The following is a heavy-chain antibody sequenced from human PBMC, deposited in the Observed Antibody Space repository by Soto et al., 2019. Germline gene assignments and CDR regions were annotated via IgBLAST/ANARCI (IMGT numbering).Heavy chain of an antibody. V-gene: IGHV3-30-3*01. CDR3: ARGSSGWYGIENWFDL. CDR2: ISYDGSNK. D-gene: IGHD6-19*01. J-gene: IGHJ5*02. CDR1: GFTFSSDA. Sequence: QVQLVESGGGVVQPGRSLRLSCAASGFTFSSDAMHWVRQAPGKGLEWVAVISYDGSNKYYADSVKGRFTISRDNSKNTLYLQMNSLRAEDTAVYYCARGSSGWYGIENWFDLWGQGTLVTVSS.